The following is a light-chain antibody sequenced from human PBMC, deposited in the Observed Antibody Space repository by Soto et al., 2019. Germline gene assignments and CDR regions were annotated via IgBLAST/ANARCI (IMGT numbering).Light chain of an antibody. CDR2: GAS. CDR1: QDITKF. J-gene: IGKJ1*01. CDR3: QQARGFPRT. Sequence: DIQMTQSPSSVSASVGDRITITCRASQDITKFLAWYQXTQGKAPKVXIRGASTLHSGVPSRFSGSGSGTNLSITISSLQPEDFETYYCQQARGFPRTFGQGTKVDIK. V-gene: IGKV1-12*01.